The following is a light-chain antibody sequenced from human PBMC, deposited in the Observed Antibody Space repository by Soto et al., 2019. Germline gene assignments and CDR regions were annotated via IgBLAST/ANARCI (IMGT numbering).Light chain of an antibody. CDR3: LQDGSSPLYA. J-gene: IGKJ2*01. CDR1: QSVSSSY. V-gene: IGKV3-20*01. CDR2: GAS. Sequence: EIVLTQSPGTLSLSPGERATLSCRASQSVSSSYFAWYQQKPGQAPRLLIYGASGRATGIPDRFSGNGSGTDFTCTISRLEPEDFAVYYCLQDGSSPLYAFGEGTKLEIK.